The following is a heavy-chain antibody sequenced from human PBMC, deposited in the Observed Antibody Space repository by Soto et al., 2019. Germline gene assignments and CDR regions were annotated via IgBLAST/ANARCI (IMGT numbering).Heavy chain of an antibody. CDR1: GDSVPSNSAA. D-gene: IGHD2-15*01. CDR2: TYYRSKWYN. CDR3: ARDLCSGGSCYSNYYYYGMDV. J-gene: IGHJ6*02. V-gene: IGHV6-1*01. Sequence: SQTLSLTCAISGDSVPSNSAAWNWIRQSPSRGLEWLGRTYYRSKWYNDYAVSVKSRITINPDTSKNQFSLQLNSVTPEDTAVYYCARDLCSGGSCYSNYYYYGMDVWGQGTTVTVSS.